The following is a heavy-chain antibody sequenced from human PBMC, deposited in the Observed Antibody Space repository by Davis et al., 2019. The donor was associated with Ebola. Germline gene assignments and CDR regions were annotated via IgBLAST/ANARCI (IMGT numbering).Heavy chain of an antibody. CDR1: GFTFSSYW. V-gene: IGHV3-74*01. Sequence: HTGGSLRLSCAASGFTFSSYWMHWVRQAPGKGLVWVSRINSDGSSTSYADSVKGRFTISRDNAKNSLYLQMNSLRAEDTAVYYCARVAVAGTDGLDYWGQGTLVTVSS. J-gene: IGHJ4*02. CDR2: INSDGSST. D-gene: IGHD6-19*01. CDR3: ARVAVAGTDGLDY.